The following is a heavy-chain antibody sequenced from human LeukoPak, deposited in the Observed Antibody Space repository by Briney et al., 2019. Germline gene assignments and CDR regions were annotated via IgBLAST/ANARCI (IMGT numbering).Heavy chain of an antibody. J-gene: IGHJ4*02. CDR1: GFSLSDLS. V-gene: IGHV1-18*01. CDR2: ISAYNGNT. Sequence: ASVKVSCKVSGFSLSDLSIHWVRQAPGKGLEWMGWISAYNGNTNYAQKLQGRVTMTTDTSTGTAYMELRSLRSDDTAVYYCARAYYDSSGPDYWGQGTLVTVSS. D-gene: IGHD3-22*01. CDR3: ARAYYDSSGPDY.